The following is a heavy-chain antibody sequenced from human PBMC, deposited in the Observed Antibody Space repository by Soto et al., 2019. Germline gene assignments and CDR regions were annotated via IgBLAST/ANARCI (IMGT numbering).Heavy chain of an antibody. CDR3: ARIPIMVAHRPYYYYGMDV. CDR2: IDWDDDK. CDR1: C. D-gene: IGHD2-21*01. V-gene: IGHV2-70*01. J-gene: IGHJ6*02. Sequence: CVSWIRQPPGKALEWLALIDWDDDKYHSTSLKTRLTISKDTSKNQVVLTMTNMDPVDTATYYCARIPIMVAHRPYYYYGMDVWGQGTTVTVSS.